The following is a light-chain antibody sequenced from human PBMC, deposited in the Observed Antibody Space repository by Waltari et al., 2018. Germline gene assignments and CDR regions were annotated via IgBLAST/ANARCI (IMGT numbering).Light chain of an antibody. CDR1: SPNIGATYG. CDR3: QAYDRSLSASI. V-gene: IGLV1-40*01. CDR2: GYT. Sequence: QSVLTQPPSVSGAPGQRVTISCTGSSPNIGATYGVNWYQHLPGTAPKLLLFGYTNRPSGVPDRFPGSKSGTPASLAITGLQAGDEAYYYCQAYDRSLSASIFGGGTKLIVL. J-gene: IGLJ2*01.